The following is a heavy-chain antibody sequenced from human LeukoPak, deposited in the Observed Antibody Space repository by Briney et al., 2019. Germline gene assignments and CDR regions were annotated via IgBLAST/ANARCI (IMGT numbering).Heavy chain of an antibody. CDR3: ARVGGGLRSFDI. D-gene: IGHD3-16*01. J-gene: IGHJ3*02. V-gene: IGHV3-30-3*01. Sequence: GRSLRLSCAASGFTFSSYAMHWVRQAPGKGLEWVAVISYDGSNKYYADSVKGRFTISRDNAKNSLYLQMNSLRAEDTAVYYCARVGGGLRSFDIWGQGTMVTVSS. CDR2: ISYDGSNK. CDR1: GFTFSSYA.